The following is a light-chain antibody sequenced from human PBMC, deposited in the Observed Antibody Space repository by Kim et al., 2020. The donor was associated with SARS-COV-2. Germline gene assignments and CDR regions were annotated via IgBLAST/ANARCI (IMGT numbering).Light chain of an antibody. V-gene: IGKV3-20*01. CDR3: QQYTSSPPMYT. Sequence: PWERAAPSFRAGPCVHSGFLAWYQQKPGQAPRLLISGASSRATDIPDRFSGSGSGTDFTLTISRLESEDFAVYCCQQYTSSPPMYTFGQGAKLEI. J-gene: IGKJ2*01. CDR1: PCVHSGF. CDR2: GAS.